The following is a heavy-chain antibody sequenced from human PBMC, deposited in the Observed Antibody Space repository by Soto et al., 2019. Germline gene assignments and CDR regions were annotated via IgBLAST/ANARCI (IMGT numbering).Heavy chain of an antibody. Sequence: EVQLLESGGGLVQPGGSLRLSCAASGFTFTDYALSWVRQAPGKGLEWVATISGIGGSTYLADSVKGRLSISRDNSKNTVSLLMNSLRAEDTAVYVCARGSSGYISRLYYFDYWGRGTLVTVSS. CDR3: ARGSSGYISRLYYFDY. V-gene: IGHV3-23*01. CDR2: ISGIGGST. D-gene: IGHD6-13*01. CDR1: GFTFTDYA. J-gene: IGHJ4*02.